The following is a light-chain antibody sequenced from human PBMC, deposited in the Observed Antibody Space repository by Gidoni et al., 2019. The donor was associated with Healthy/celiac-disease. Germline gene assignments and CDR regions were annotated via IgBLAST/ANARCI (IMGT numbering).Light chain of an antibody. CDR3: QQYGSSPPYT. J-gene: IGKJ2*01. V-gene: IGKV3-20*01. CDR2: GAS. CDR1: QSVSSSY. Sequence: IVLTQSPGTLSLSPGDRATLSCRASQSVSSSYLAWYQQKPGQAPRRLIYGASSRATGIPDRFSGSGSGTDFTLTISRLEPEDFAVYYCQQYGSSPPYTFGQGTKLEIK.